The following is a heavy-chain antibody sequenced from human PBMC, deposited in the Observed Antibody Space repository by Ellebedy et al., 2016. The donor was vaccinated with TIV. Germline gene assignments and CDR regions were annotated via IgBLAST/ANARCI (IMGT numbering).Heavy chain of an antibody. D-gene: IGHD6-13*01. Sequence: PGGSLRLSCAASGFSFRNYRMTWVRQAPGKGLEWVSSISSSGTYIHYGDSVKGRFTISRDNAKNSLYLQMNSLRVEDTAIYYCARPAAAYSSSWYDFDCWGQGTLVAVSS. CDR2: ISSSGTYI. CDR1: GFSFRNYR. J-gene: IGHJ4*02. V-gene: IGHV3-21*01. CDR3: ARPAAAYSSSWYDFDC.